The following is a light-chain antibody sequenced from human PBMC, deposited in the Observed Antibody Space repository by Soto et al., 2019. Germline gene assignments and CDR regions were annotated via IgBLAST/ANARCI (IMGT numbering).Light chain of an antibody. V-gene: IGKV3-15*01. CDR3: QQRDIWPWT. CDR2: GAS. Sequence: IVMTQSPATLSVSPWERATLSCRASQSVSSNLAWYQQKPGQAPRLLIYGASTRATGIPARFSGSGSGTEFTLTISSLEPEDFAVYYCQQRDIWPWTFGQGTKVDIK. J-gene: IGKJ1*01. CDR1: QSVSSN.